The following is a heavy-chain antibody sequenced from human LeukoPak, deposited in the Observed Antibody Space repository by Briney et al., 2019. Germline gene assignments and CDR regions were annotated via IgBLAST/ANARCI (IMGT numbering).Heavy chain of an antibody. CDR3: ARDIVVPAASGRYFDY. CDR2: IRYDGSDK. CDR1: GFTCSSYG. D-gene: IGHD2-2*01. J-gene: IGHJ4*02. V-gene: IGHV3-30*02. Sequence: GGSLRLSCAASGFTCSSYGMHWVRQAPGKGLEWVAFIRYDGSDKFYADSVKGRFTISRDNSKNTLYLQMNSLRPEDTAVYYCARDIVVPAASGRYFDYWGQGTLITVSS.